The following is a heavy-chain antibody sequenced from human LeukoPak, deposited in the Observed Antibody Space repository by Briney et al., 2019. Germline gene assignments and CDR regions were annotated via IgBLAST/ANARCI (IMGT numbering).Heavy chain of an antibody. D-gene: IGHD6-19*01. V-gene: IGHV4-61*02. J-gene: IGHJ4*02. CDR3: ARVPITYSSGFGKLS. CDR2: IYTSGST. CDR1: GGSISSGSYY. Sequence: SETLSLTCTVSGGSISSGSYYWSWIRQPAGKGLEWIGRIYTSGSTNYNPSLKSRVTISVDTSKNQFSLKLSSVTAADTAVYYCARVPITYSSGFGKLSWGQGTLVTVSS.